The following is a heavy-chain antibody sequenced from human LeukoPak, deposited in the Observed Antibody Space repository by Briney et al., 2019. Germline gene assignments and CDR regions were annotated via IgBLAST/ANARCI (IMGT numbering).Heavy chain of an antibody. D-gene: IGHD5-18*01. CDR2: ISGSGGST. CDR1: GFTFSSYA. CDR3: ARQYISGQWYFDY. Sequence: TGGSLRLSCAASGFTFSSYAMSWVRQAPGKGLEWVSVISGSGGSTDYADSVKGRFTISRDNSKNTLYLQMNSLRAEDTAVYYCARQYISGQWYFDYWGQGTLVTVSS. J-gene: IGHJ4*02. V-gene: IGHV3-23*01.